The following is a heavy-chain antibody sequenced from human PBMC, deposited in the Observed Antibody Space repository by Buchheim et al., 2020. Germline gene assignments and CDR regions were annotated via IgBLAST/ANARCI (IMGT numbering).Heavy chain of an antibody. V-gene: IGHV4-39*07. CDR3: ARRSSWQESYYYYYGMDV. CDR1: GGSISSSSYY. D-gene: IGHD6-13*01. CDR2: IYYSGST. J-gene: IGHJ6*01. Sequence: QLQLQESGPGLVKPSETLSLTCTVSGGSISSSSYYWGWIRQPPGKGLEWIGSIYYSGSTYYNPSLKSRVTISDNTTKNQFPLKLSSVTAADTAVYYCARRSSWQESYYYYYGMDVWGQGT.